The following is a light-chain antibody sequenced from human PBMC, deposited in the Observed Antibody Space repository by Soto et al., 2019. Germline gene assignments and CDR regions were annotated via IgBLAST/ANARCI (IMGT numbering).Light chain of an antibody. V-gene: IGKV3-20*01. Sequence: EIVLTQSPGPLSLSPGERATLSCRASQSVSSSYLACYQQKPGQAPRLLIYGASSRSTGIPDRFSGSGSGTDFTLTISRREPEDFAVDFCQQYGSSPLVTFGQGTRLEIQ. CDR3: QQYGSSPLVT. CDR2: GAS. CDR1: QSVSSSY. J-gene: IGKJ5*01.